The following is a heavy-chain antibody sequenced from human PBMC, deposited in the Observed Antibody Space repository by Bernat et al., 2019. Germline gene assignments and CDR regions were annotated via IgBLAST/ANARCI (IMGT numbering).Heavy chain of an antibody. CDR3: ARDFLRERWLHRLDY. CDR2: ISYDGSNK. V-gene: IGHV3-30-3*01. D-gene: IGHD5-24*01. CDR1: GFTFSSYA. Sequence: QVQLVESGGGVVQPGRFLRLSCAASGFTFSSYAMHWVRQAPGKGLEWVAVISYDGSNKYYADSVKGRFTISRDNSKNTLYLQMNSLRAEDTAVYYCARDFLRERWLHRLDYWGQGTLVTVSS. J-gene: IGHJ4*02.